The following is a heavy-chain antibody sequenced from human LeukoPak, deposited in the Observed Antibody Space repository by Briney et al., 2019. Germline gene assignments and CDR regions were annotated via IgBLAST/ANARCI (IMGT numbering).Heavy chain of an antibody. Sequence: PGGSLRLSCVVSGFTFSSYWMSWVCQAPGKGLEWVANIKQDGSEKYYVDSVKGRFTMSRDNAKNSLYLQMNSLRAEGTAVYYCARVQWELRGVGSYFEYWGQGALVTVSS. V-gene: IGHV3-7*01. CDR2: IKQDGSEK. D-gene: IGHD1-26*01. J-gene: IGHJ4*02. CDR1: GFTFSSYW. CDR3: ARVQWELRGVGSYFEY.